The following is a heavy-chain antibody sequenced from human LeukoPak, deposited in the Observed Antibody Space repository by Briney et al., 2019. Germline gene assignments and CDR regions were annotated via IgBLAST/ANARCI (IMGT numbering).Heavy chain of an antibody. V-gene: IGHV3-21*01. CDR2: ISSSSSYI. D-gene: IGHD6-13*01. J-gene: IGHJ2*01. Sequence: GSLRLSCAASGFTFSSYSMNWVRQAPGKGLEWVSSISSSSSYIYYADSVKGRFTISRDNAKNSLYLQMNSLRAEDTAVNYCARRIAAAGTSWYFDLWGRGTLVTVSS. CDR3: ARRIAAAGTSWYFDL. CDR1: GFTFSSYS.